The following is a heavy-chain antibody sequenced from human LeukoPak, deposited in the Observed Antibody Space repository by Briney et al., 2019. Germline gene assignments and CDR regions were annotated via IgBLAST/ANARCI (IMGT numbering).Heavy chain of an antibody. D-gene: IGHD3-9*01. J-gene: IGHJ4*02. Sequence: GGSLRLSCAASGFSLGTYWMYWVRQAPGKGLDSVATIKEDGSKTYYVDSVKGRFTISRDNAKNSLFLQMNSLRAEDTALYYCARIDLSTGHHPDYWGQGTLVTVSS. CDR2: IKEDGSKT. V-gene: IGHV3-7*01. CDR1: GFSLGTYW. CDR3: ARIDLSTGHHPDY.